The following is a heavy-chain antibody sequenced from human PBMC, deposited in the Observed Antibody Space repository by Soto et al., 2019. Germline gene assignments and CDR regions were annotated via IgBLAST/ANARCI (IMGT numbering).Heavy chain of an antibody. J-gene: IGHJ5*02. V-gene: IGHV5-10-1*01. CDR3: ARVRGSDFNDNWFDP. D-gene: IGHD3-10*01. CDR2: IDPGDSDI. CDR1: GYVFTTYW. Sequence: ESLKISCQGSGYVFTTYWISWERQMPGKGLEWMGRIDPGDSDINYSPSFQGHATISVDNSISTPSLPFHSLNASHTPLYYCARVRGSDFNDNWFDPWGQGTLVTVSS.